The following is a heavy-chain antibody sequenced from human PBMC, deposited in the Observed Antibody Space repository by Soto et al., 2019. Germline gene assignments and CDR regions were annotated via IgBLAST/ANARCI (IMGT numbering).Heavy chain of an antibody. Sequence: QVQLQESGPGLLKPSETLSLTCTVSGGSISSGYWSWLRQSPGEGLEWIGHISNTGTTNYSPSLKSRVFMSVDTSKTQISLKVSSVNAADTAVYYCARGTRSNSGYEPDSYFDLWGRGTLVTVSS. D-gene: IGHD5-12*01. CDR2: ISNTGTT. CDR1: GGSISSGY. V-gene: IGHV4-59*01. CDR3: ARGTRSNSGYEPDSYFDL. J-gene: IGHJ2*01.